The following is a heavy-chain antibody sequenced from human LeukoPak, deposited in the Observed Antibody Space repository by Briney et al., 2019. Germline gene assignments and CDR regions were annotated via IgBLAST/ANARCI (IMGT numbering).Heavy chain of an antibody. Sequence: PSETLSLTCGVYGGSFSVYYWSWIRQTPGKGVEWIGEINHRRSTNYSPSFKTRVTMSVDTSKNQISLMLNSVTAADTAVYYCARGSRGYSYGYHRDWGQGTLVTVSS. D-gene: IGHD5-18*01. J-gene: IGHJ4*02. CDR1: GGSFSVYY. CDR2: INHRRST. CDR3: ARGSRGYSYGYHRD. V-gene: IGHV4-34*01.